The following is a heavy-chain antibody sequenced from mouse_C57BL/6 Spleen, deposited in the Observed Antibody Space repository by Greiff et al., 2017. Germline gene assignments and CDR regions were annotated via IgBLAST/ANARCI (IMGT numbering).Heavy chain of an antibody. Sequence: EVQLVESGGDLVKPGGSLKLSCAASGFTFSSYGMSWVRQTPDKRLEWVATISSGGSYTYYPDNVKGRFTISRDNAKNPLYLQISSLKSEDTAMYYCARHEDYSNSDWYFDVWGTGTTVTVSS. V-gene: IGHV5-6*01. D-gene: IGHD2-5*01. CDR1: GFTFSSYG. CDR3: ARHEDYSNSDWYFDV. J-gene: IGHJ1*03. CDR2: ISSGGSYT.